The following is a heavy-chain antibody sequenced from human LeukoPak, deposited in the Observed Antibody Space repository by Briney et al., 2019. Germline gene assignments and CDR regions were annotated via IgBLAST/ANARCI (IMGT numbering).Heavy chain of an antibody. CDR1: GGSFGSYY. V-gene: IGHV4-4*07. Sequence: SETLSLTCTVPGGSFGSYYWSWIRQPAGKGLEWIGRIYTSGVTNYNTNYNPSLSSRVTMSVHTSKNQFSLKLNSVTAADTAVYYCARAIWYGSGTTDFDYWGPGTLVTVSS. J-gene: IGHJ4*02. D-gene: IGHD3-10*01. CDR3: ARAIWYGSGTTDFDY. CDR2: IYTSGVTNYNT.